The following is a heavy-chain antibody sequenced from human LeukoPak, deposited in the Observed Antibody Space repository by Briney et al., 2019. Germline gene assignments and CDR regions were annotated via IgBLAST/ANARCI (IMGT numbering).Heavy chain of an antibody. J-gene: IGHJ4*02. Sequence: SETLSLTCTVSGGSISSYYWSWIRQPPGKGLEWIGYIYYSGSTNYNPSLKSRVTISVDTSKNQFSLKLSSVTAADTAVYYCASVYDSSGYYPFWGQGTLVTVSS. CDR1: GGSISSYY. CDR2: IYYSGST. V-gene: IGHV4-59*12. CDR3: ASVYDSSGYYPF. D-gene: IGHD3-22*01.